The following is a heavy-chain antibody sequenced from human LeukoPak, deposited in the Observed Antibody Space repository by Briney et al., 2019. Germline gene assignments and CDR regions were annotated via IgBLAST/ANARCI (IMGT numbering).Heavy chain of an antibody. CDR3: VRDSITSGYYFY. CDR1: GGTFSSYT. CDR2: IIPFFAIV. V-gene: IGHV1-69*04. J-gene: IGHJ4*02. D-gene: IGHD3-22*01. Sequence: SVKVSCKASGGTFSSYTINLVRQAPGQGLGWMGRIIPFFAIVNHAQNFRGRVTITADKSTSTAYMELSSLRSEDTAVYYCVRDSITSGYYFYWGQGTLVTVSS.